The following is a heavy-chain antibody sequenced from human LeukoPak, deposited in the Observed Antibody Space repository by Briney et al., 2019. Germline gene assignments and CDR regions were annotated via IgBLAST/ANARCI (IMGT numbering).Heavy chain of an antibody. V-gene: IGHV3-23*01. CDR2: ISGSGGST. CDR1: GFTFSSYG. J-gene: IGHJ5*02. Sequence: GGSLRLSCAASGFTFSSYGMSWGRQAPGKGLEWVSAISGSGGSTYYADSVKGRFTISRDNSKNTLYLQMNSLRAEDTAVYYCAKGFPGRVTRSWFDPWGQGTLVTVSS. CDR3: AKGFPGRVTRSWFDP. D-gene: IGHD5-18*01.